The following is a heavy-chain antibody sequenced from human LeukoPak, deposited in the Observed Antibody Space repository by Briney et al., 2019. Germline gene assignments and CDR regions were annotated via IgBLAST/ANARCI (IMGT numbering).Heavy chain of an antibody. CDR3: ANGRSRAGVIDY. CDR1: GGSISSYY. CDR2: IYYSGST. J-gene: IGHJ4*02. V-gene: IGHV4-59*08. D-gene: IGHD1-26*01. Sequence: SETLSLTCTVSGGSISSYYWSWIRQPPGKGLEWIGYIYYSGSTNYNPSLKSRVTISVDTSKNQFSLKLSSVTAADTAVYYCANGRSRAGVIDYWGQGTLVTVSS.